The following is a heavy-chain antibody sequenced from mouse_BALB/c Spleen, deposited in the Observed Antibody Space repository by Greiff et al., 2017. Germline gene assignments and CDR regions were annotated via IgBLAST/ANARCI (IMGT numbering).Heavy chain of an antibody. J-gene: IGHJ2*01. Sequence: EVMLVESGGGLVQPGGSLKLSCAASGFTFSSYTMSWVRQTPEKRLEWVAYISNGGGSTYYPDTVKGRFTISRDNAKNTLYLQMSSLKSEDTAMYYCARQGGGYYFAYWGQGTTLTVSA. CDR3: ARQGGGYYFAY. CDR1: GFTFSSYT. V-gene: IGHV5-12-2*01. CDR2: ISNGGGST.